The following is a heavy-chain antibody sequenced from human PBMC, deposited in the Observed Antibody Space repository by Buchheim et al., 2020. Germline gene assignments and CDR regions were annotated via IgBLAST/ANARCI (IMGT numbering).Heavy chain of an antibody. CDR1: GLTFSSHA. CDR3: AAAAEYF. D-gene: IGHD6-6*01. Sequence: VQLVESGGGVVQPGRSLRLSCAASGLTFSSHAMSWVRQAPGQGLEWVSAITDSGDKSYYIDSVKGRFTISRDNSKNTLYLQMNSLRVEDTAVYYCAAAAEYFWGQGTT. J-gene: IGHJ6*02. V-gene: IGHV3-23*04. CDR2: ITDSGDKS.